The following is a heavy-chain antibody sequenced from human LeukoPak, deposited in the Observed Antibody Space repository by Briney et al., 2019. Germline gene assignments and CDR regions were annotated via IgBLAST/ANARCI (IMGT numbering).Heavy chain of an antibody. CDR2: IYHTGGA. J-gene: IGHJ4*02. CDR3: ARPLRPMWEGEDYFDY. Sequence: PSETLSLTCTVSGYSISSGYYWGWVRQPPEKGLEWIGSIYHTGGAYYNPSLKSRVTISVDTSKNQFSLKLGSVTAADTAVYYCARPLRPMWEGEDYFDYWGQGILVTVSS. CDR1: GYSISSGYY. V-gene: IGHV4-38-2*02. D-gene: IGHD1-26*01.